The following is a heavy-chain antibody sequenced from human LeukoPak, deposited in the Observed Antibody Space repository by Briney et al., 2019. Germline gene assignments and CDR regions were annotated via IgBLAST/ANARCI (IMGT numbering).Heavy chain of an antibody. D-gene: IGHD3-10*01. Sequence: SETLSLTCTVSGGSISSGGYYWSWICQHPGKGLEWIGYIYYSGSTYYNPSLKSRVTISVDTSKNQFSLKLSSVTAADTAVYYCARGVDDYSGSGSYYRSPYDYWGQGTLVTVSS. J-gene: IGHJ4*02. CDR3: ARGVDDYSGSGSYYRSPYDY. CDR1: GGSISSGGYY. V-gene: IGHV4-31*03. CDR2: IYYSGST.